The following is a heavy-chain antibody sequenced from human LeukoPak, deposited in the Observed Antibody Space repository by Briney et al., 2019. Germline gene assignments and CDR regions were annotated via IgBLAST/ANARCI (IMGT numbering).Heavy chain of an antibody. V-gene: IGHV3-66*01. J-gene: IGHJ4*02. Sequence: PGGSLRLSCAASGFTVSSNYMSWVRQAPGKGLEWVSVIYSGGSTYYADSVKGRFTISRDNSKNTLYLQMNSLRAEDTAVYYCARGDGRDGCLPRFDYWGQGTLVTVSS. CDR3: ARGDGRDGCLPRFDY. CDR2: IYSGGST. CDR1: GFTVSSNY. D-gene: IGHD5-24*01.